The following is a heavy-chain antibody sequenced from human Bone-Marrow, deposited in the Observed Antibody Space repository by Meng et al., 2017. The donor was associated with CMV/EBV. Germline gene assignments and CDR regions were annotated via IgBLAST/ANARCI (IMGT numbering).Heavy chain of an antibody. V-gene: IGHV1-69*05. Sequence: SVKVSCKASGGTFSSYTISWVRQAPGQGLEWMGGIIPIFGTANYAQKFQGRVTITTDESTSTAYMELSSLRSEDTAVYYCARRFFYGDCSSTSCYIPFDYWGQGTLVTVSS. CDR2: IIPIFGTA. CDR3: ARRFFYGDCSSTSCYIPFDY. CDR1: GGTFSSYT. D-gene: IGHD2-2*02. J-gene: IGHJ4*02.